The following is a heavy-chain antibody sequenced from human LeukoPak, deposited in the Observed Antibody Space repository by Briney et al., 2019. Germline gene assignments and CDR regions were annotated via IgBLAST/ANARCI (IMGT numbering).Heavy chain of an antibody. CDR1: GFTFSSYG. CDR3: AKEGAYSGSYLSY. V-gene: IGHV3-30*18. Sequence: PEGSLRLSCAASGFTFSSYGMHWVRQAPGKGLEWVAVISYDGSNKYYADSVKGRFTISRDNSKNTLYLHMNSLRAEDTAVYYCAKEGAYSGSYLSYWGQGTLVTVSS. J-gene: IGHJ4*02. D-gene: IGHD1-26*01. CDR2: ISYDGSNK.